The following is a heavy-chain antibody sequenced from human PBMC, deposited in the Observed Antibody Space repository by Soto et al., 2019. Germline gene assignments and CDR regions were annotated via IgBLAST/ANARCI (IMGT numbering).Heavy chain of an antibody. J-gene: IGHJ4*02. CDR1: GFTFRSYA. Sequence: QVQLVESGGGVVQPGRSLRLSCAASGFTFRSYAMDWDRQAPGKGLEWVAVISYDGTNKYYADSVKGRFTISRDNSKNTLSLQMNSLRPDDTAVYYCARGDSNSWSDFWGQGTLVTVSS. V-gene: IGHV3-30*01. CDR2: ISYDGTNK. D-gene: IGHD6-13*01. CDR3: ARGDSNSWSDF.